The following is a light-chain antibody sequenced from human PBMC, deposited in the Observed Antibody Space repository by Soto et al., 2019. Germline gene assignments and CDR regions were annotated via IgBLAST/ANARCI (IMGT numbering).Light chain of an antibody. V-gene: IGKV3-11*01. Sequence: VVTQKKTTLSLSPGERATLSCRASQSISNFLAWYQPKPGQAPRLLIYDASKRATDIPDRFIGSVSGSDFTLTISSLVPEDVAVYYCHQRSNLPPYRFG. J-gene: IGKJ2*03. CDR1: QSISNF. CDR2: DAS. CDR3: HQRSNLPPYR.